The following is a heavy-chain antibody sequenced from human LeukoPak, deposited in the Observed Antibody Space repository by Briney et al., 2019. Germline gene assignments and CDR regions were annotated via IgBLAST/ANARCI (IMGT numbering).Heavy chain of an antibody. Sequence: PSETLSLTCAVSGYSISSCYYWGWIRQSPGKGLEWIGSIYHSGSTYYNPSLKSRVTISVDTSKNQFSLKLSSVTAADTAVYYCRRLAGSSGYGYWGQGTLVTLSS. CDR1: GYSISSCYY. V-gene: IGHV4-38-2*01. J-gene: IGHJ4*02. CDR3: RRLAGSSGYGY. CDR2: IYHSGST. D-gene: IGHD6-25*01.